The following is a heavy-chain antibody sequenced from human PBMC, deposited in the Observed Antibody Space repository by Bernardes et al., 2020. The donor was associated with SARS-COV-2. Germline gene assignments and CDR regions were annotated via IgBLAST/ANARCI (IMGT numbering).Heavy chain of an antibody. J-gene: IGHJ6*02. Sequence: ASVKVSCKASGYTFTGYYMHWVRQAPGQGLEWMGWINPNSGGTNYAQKFQGRVTMTRDTSISTAYMELSRLRSDDTAVYYCARTGRRTGQNYYYYGMDVWGQGTTVTVSS. V-gene: IGHV1-2*02. D-gene: IGHD1-1*01. CDR1: GYTFTGYY. CDR3: ARTGRRTGQNYYYYGMDV. CDR2: INPNSGGT.